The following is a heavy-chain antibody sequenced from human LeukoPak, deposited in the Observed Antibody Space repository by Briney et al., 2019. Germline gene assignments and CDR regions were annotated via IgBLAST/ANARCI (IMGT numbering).Heavy chain of an antibody. CDR1: GFTFSSYE. J-gene: IGHJ6*04. CDR3: ARDYYDILTGYSIRRYGMDV. V-gene: IGHV3-48*03. CDR2: ISSSGSTI. D-gene: IGHD3-9*01. Sequence: GGSLRLSCAVSGFTFSSYEMNWARQAPGKGLEWVSYISSSGSTIYYADSVKGRFTISRDNAKDSLYLQMNSLRVEDTAVYYCARDYYDILTGYSIRRYGMDVWGKGTTVTVSS.